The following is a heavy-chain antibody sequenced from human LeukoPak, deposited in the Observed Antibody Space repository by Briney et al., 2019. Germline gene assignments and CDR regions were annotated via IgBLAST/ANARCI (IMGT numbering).Heavy chain of an antibody. J-gene: IGHJ4*02. Sequence: GGSLRLSCAASGFTLSVSAMQWVRQAPGKGLEWVGRIRTKASNYATAYGAAVQGRFLISREDSKNMAFLQMNGLKTEDTAVYYCVRRFSGSYYYGHWGQGTLVTVSS. CDR3: VRRFSGSYYYGH. D-gene: IGHD1-26*01. V-gene: IGHV3-73*01. CDR1: GFTLSVSA. CDR2: IRTKASNYAT.